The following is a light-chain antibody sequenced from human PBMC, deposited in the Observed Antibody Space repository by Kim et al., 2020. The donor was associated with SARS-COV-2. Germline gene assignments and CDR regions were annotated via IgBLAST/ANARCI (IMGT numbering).Light chain of an antibody. Sequence: QLVLTQSLSASASLGASVKLTCTLSSGHSSYAIAWHQQQPEKGPRYLMKLNSDGSHSKGDGIPDRFSGSSSGAERYLTISSLQSEDEADYYCQTWGTGIVFGGGTQLTVL. CDR1: SGHSSYA. V-gene: IGLV4-69*01. CDR3: QTWGTGIV. J-gene: IGLJ3*02. CDR2: LNSDGSH.